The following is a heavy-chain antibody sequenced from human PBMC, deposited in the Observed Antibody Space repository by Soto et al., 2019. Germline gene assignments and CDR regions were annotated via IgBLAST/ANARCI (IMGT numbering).Heavy chain of an antibody. CDR1: GFTFSTYW. V-gene: IGHV3-74*01. CDR3: ARDRWGGGRDMDV. CDR2: INSDGSST. J-gene: IGHJ6*02. D-gene: IGHD3-10*01. Sequence: EVQLVESGGGLVQPGGSLRLSCAASGFTFSTYWIHWVRQAPGKGLVWVSRINSDGSSTNYADSVKGRFTISRDKAKNTLFLQMTSLRAEDTAVYYCARDRWGGGRDMDVWGQGTTVTVSS.